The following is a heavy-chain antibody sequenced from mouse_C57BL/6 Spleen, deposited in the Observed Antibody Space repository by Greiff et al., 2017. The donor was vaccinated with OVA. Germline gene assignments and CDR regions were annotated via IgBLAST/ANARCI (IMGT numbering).Heavy chain of an antibody. Sequence: VHLVESGPGLVQPSQSLSITCTVSGFSLTSYGVHWVRQSPGKGLEWLGVIWSGGSTDYNAAFISRLSISKDNSKSQVFFKRNSLQASSPAIYYCARHVSDSFDSWGPGTTLTVSS. J-gene: IGHJ2*01. CDR2: IWSGGST. CDR1: GFSLTSYG. V-gene: IGHV2-2*01. CDR3: ARHVSDSFDS.